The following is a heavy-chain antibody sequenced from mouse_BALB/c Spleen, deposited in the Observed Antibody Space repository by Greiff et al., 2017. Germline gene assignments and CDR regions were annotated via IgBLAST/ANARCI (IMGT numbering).Heavy chain of an antibody. V-gene: IGHV1-67*01. J-gene: IGHJ4*01. D-gene: IGHD2-1*01. CDR1: GYTFTDYA. CDR3: ASGALLSYYAMDY. CDR2: ISTYYGNT. Sequence: QVHVKQSGPELVRPGVSVKISCKGSGYTFTDYAMHWVKQSHAKSLEWIGVISTYYGNTNYNQKFKGKATMTVDKSSSTAYMELARLTSEDSAIYYCASGALLSYYAMDYWGQGTSVTVSS.